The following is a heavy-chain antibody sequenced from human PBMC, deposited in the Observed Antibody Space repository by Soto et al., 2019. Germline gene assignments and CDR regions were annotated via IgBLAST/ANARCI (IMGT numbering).Heavy chain of an antibody. D-gene: IGHD6-13*01. V-gene: IGHV4-30-2*01. CDR1: GGSISSGGYS. CDR2: IYHSGST. CDR3: ASGQQLVRNY. Sequence: QLQLQESGSGLVKPSQTLSLTCAVSGGSISSGGYSWSWIRQPPGKGLEWIGYIYHSGSTYYNPSLXSXVXIXXDRSKNQFSLKLSSVTAADTDVYYCASGQQLVRNYWGQGTLVTVSS. J-gene: IGHJ4*02.